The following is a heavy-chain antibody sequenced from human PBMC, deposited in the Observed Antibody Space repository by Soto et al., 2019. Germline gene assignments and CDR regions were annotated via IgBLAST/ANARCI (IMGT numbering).Heavy chain of an antibody. CDR3: AKVPGVGGYSYGRLYYFDY. CDR1: GFTFSSYA. V-gene: IGHV3-23*01. Sequence: GGSLRLSCAASGFTFSSYAMSWVRQAPGKGLEWVSAISGSGGSTYYADSVKGRFTISRDNSKNTLYLQMNSLRAEDTAVYYCAKVPGVGGYSYGRLYYFDYWGQGTLVTVSS. J-gene: IGHJ4*02. D-gene: IGHD5-18*01. CDR2: ISGSGGST.